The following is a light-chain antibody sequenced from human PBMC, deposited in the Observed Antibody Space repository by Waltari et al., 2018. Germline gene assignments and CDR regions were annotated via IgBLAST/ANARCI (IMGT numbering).Light chain of an antibody. Sequence: QFVLTQPPSASGTPGQRVTISCSGSRSNIGSNYVIWYQQLPGTAPKLLIYRNNQRPSGVPDRFSGSKSGTSASLAISGLRSEDEADYYCAAWDDSLSGRVFGGGTKLTVL. CDR3: AAWDDSLSGRV. V-gene: IGLV1-47*01. CDR2: RNN. J-gene: IGLJ3*02. CDR1: RSNIGSNY.